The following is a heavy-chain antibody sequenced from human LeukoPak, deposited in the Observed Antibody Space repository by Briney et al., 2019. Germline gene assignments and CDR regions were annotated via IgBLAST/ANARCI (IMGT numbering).Heavy chain of an antibody. CDR2: IYYSGST. D-gene: IGHD3-22*01. J-gene: IGHJ4*02. Sequence: SETLSLTCTVSGGTISGYYWSWIRKTPGEGLEWTGHIYYSGSTNYNPSLKSRVTISVDTSRNQFSLKLTSVTAADTAVYYCARNYDSSGYTTFAYWGQGTLVTVSS. CDR1: GGTISGYY. CDR3: ARNYDSSGYTTFAY. V-gene: IGHV4-59*01.